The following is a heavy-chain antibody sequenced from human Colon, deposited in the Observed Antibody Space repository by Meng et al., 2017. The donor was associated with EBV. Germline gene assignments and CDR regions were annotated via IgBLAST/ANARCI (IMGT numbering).Heavy chain of an antibody. Sequence: QLQLQESGSVLVKPSQTLSLTFVVSGDSVTNGGYSWSWIRQPPGKGLEWIGYIYHSGSTKYNPSLKSRVTISVDTSKNQFSLKLSSVTAADTAVYYCARDTSTWGNKGLDHWGQGILVTVSS. CDR3: ARDTSTWGNKGLDH. CDR1: GDSVTNGGYS. J-gene: IGHJ4*02. CDR2: IYHSGST. V-gene: IGHV4-30-2*01. D-gene: IGHD7-27*01.